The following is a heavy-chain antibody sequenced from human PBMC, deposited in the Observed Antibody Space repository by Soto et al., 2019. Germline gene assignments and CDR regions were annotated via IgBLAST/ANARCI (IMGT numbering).Heavy chain of an antibody. CDR1: GGTFSTYA. CDR2: IIPLFGTA. D-gene: IGHD6-19*01. V-gene: IGHV1-69*01. Sequence: QVQLVQSGAEVKQPGSSVKVSCKTSGGTFSTYAIYWVRQAPGQGLEWMGAIIPLFGTADYAQKFQGRVTITADESTSTASMELSSLTSEDTAVYYCARPKGSYSSGYYDFDYWGQGTLVTVSS. CDR3: ARPKGSYSSGYYDFDY. J-gene: IGHJ4*02.